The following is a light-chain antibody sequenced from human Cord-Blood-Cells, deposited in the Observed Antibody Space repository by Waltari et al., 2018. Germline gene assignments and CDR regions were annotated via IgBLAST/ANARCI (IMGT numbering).Light chain of an antibody. Sequence: DIQMTQSPSTLSASAGDRVTITCRASQSISSWLAWYQQNPGKAPKLLIYKASSLESGVPSRFSGSGSGTEFTLTISSLQPDDFATYYCQQYNSYSPYSFGQGTKLEIK. CDR1: QSISSW. V-gene: IGKV1-5*03. J-gene: IGKJ2*03. CDR3: QQYNSYSPYS. CDR2: KAS.